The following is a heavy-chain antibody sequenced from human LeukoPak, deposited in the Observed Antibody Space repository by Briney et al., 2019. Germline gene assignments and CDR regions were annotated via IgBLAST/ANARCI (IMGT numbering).Heavy chain of an antibody. CDR2: IYYTGFT. D-gene: IGHD3-10*01. Sequence: PSETLSLTCTVSNGSLSSYYWSWIRQPPGKGLKWIGYIYYTGFTNYNPSVNSRVTISIDTSKNQFSLKLSSVTAADTAVYYCARVSSQDLISESHPYWYSDLWGRGTLVSVSS. CDR3: ARVSSQDLISESHPYWYSDL. CDR1: NGSLSSYY. V-gene: IGHV4-59*01. J-gene: IGHJ2*01.